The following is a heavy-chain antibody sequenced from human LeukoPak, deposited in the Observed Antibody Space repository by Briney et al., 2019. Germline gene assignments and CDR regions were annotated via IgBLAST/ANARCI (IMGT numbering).Heavy chain of an antibody. V-gene: IGHV3-23*01. CDR2: IRGSGGST. J-gene: IGHJ5*02. CDR1: GFTFSSYA. CDR3: AKDPNYYYGSGSYFWFDP. Sequence: GGSLRLSCAASGFTFSSYAMSWVRQAPGKGLEWVSAIRGSGGSTYYADSVKGRFTISRDNSKNTLYLQMNSLRAEDTAVYYCAKDPNYYYGSGSYFWFDPWGQGTLVTVSS. D-gene: IGHD3-10*01.